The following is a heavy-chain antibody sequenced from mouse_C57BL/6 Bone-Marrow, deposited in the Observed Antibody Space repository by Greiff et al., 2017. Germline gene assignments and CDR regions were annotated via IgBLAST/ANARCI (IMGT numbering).Heavy chain of an antibody. CDR1: DSEVFPIAY. V-gene: IGHV15-2*01. J-gene: IGHJ4*01. Sequence: VKLQESGSELRSPGSSVKLSCKDFDSEVFPIAYMSWVRQKPGHGFEWIGGILPSIGRTIYGEKFEDKATLDADTLSNTAYLELNSLTSEDSAIYYCARPSYYSNYYAMDYWGQGTSVTVSS. D-gene: IGHD2-5*01. CDR3: ARPSYYSNYYAMDY. CDR2: ILPSIGRT.